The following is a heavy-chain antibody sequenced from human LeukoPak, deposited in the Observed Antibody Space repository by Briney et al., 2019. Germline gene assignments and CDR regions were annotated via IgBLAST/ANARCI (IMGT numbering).Heavy chain of an antibody. V-gene: IGHV1-18*01. J-gene: IGHJ5*02. Sequence: GASVKVSCKASGGTFSSYAISWVRQAPGQGLEWMGWVSAYNGNTNYAQKLQGRVTMTTDTSTSTAYMELRSLRSDDTAVYYCARDPDFWSGYYPNWFDPWGQGTLVTVSS. CDR2: VSAYNGNT. CDR1: GGTFSSYA. D-gene: IGHD3-3*01. CDR3: ARDPDFWSGYYPNWFDP.